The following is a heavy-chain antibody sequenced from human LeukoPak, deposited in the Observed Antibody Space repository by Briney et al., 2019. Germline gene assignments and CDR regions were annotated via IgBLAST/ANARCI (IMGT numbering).Heavy chain of an antibody. CDR1: GFTFSSYA. D-gene: IGHD2-21*02. CDR2: ISGSGGST. Sequence: GGSLRLSCAASGFTFSSYAMSWVRQAPGKGLEWVSAISGSGGSTYYADSVKGRFTISRVNSKNTLYLQMNSLRAEDTAVYYCAKNQEDCGGDCYNTFDYWGQGTLVTVSS. CDR3: AKNQEDCGGDCYNTFDY. J-gene: IGHJ4*02. V-gene: IGHV3-23*01.